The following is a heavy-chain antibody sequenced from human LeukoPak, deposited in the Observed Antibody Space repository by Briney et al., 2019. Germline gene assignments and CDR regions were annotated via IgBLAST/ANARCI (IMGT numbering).Heavy chain of an antibody. CDR1: GLTFSDYY. D-gene: IGHD1-26*01. J-gene: IGHJ6*02. V-gene: IGHV3-11*01. CDR2: ISSSGSTI. CDR3: ARDLDWELPKPSYYYYYGMDV. Sequence: GGSLRLSCAASGLTFSDYYMSWIRQAPGKGLEWVSYISSSGSTIYYADSVKGRFTISRDNAKNSLCLQMNSLRAEDTAVYYCARDLDWELPKPSYYYYYGMDVWGQGTTVTVSS.